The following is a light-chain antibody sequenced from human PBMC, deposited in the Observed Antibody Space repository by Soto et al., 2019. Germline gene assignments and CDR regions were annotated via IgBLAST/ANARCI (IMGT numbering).Light chain of an antibody. CDR3: QHYGDSPT. CDR2: DAS. Sequence: EIVLTQSPGTLSLSPGERATLSWRASQSISSNYVAWYQHKPGQAPRLLIYDASSRATGIPNRFSGSGSGTDFTLTISRLEPEDFAVFYCQHYGDSPTFGQGTKVDIK. V-gene: IGKV3-20*01. CDR1: QSISSNY. J-gene: IGKJ1*01.